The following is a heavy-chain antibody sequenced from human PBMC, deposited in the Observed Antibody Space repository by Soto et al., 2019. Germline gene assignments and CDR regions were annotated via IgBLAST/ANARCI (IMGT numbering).Heavy chain of an antibody. V-gene: IGHV4-34*01. D-gene: IGHD1-1*01. CDR2: INHSGST. CDR1: GGSISSYY. CDR3: ARYNWPLFDY. J-gene: IGHJ4*02. Sequence: SETLSLTCTVSGGSISSYYWTWIRQPPGKGLEWIGEINHSGSTKYRSSLKSRVTISVDTSKNQFSLKLSSVTAADTAVYYCARYNWPLFDYWGQGILVTVSS.